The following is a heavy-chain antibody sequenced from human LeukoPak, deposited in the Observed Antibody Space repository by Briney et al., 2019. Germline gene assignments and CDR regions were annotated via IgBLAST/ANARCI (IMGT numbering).Heavy chain of an antibody. CDR1: GYTFDIYG. V-gene: IGHV1-18*01. Sequence: ASVKVSCKASGYTFDIYGIAWVRQAPGQGLERMGWIATFNGKTDYAQNLQGRVTMTTDLSTGTAYMELRSLGSDDTAVYYCARVYNSYYYYMDVWGKGTPVTVSS. CDR3: ARVYNSYYYYMDV. D-gene: IGHD1-14*01. J-gene: IGHJ6*03. CDR2: IATFNGKT.